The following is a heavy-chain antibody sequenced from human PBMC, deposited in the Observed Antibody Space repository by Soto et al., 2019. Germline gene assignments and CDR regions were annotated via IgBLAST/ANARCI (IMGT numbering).Heavy chain of an antibody. V-gene: IGHV3-53*01. Sequence: PGGSLRLSCAASGFTFSNNYMTWVRQAPGKGLEWVSFIYSSGSTYYADSVKGRFTISRDNFKNTLYLQMNSLRAEDTAVYYCARGYSYTQPVFDYWGLGTLVTVSS. CDR1: GFTFSNNY. J-gene: IGHJ4*02. CDR3: ARGYSYTQPVFDY. D-gene: IGHD5-18*01. CDR2: IYSSGST.